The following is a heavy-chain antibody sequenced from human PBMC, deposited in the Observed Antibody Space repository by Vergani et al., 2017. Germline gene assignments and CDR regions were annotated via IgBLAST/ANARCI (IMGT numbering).Heavy chain of an antibody. CDR2: ISSSSSTI. D-gene: IGHD5-18*01. J-gene: IGHJ4*02. V-gene: IGHV3-48*04. CDR1: GFTFSSYS. CDR3: ARGGYSYGYGFDY. Sequence: EVQLVESGGGLVQPGGSLRLSCAASGFTFSSYSMNWVRQAPGKGLEWVSYISSSSSTIYYADSVKGRFTISRDNAKNSLYLQMNSLRAEDTAVYYCARGGYSYGYGFDYWGQGTLVTGSS.